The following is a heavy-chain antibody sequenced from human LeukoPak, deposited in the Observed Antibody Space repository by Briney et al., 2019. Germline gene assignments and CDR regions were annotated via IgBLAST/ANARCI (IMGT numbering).Heavy chain of an antibody. V-gene: IGHV3-30*18. CDR1: GFTFNSYG. CDR3: AKNLVDRGNHLYYFDF. Sequence: PGRSLRLSCAASGFTFNSYGMHWVRQAPGKGLGWVAVISYDGSNKYYADSVKGRFTISRANSKNTLYLQMNSLRAEEDTAVYYCAKNLVDRGNHLYYFDFWGQGTLVTVSS. CDR2: ISYDGSNK. J-gene: IGHJ4*02. D-gene: IGHD2-8*02.